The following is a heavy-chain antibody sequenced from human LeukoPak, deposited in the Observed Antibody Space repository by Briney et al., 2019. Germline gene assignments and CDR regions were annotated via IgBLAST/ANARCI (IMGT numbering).Heavy chain of an antibody. CDR3: ARGRTMVRGVTRYYFDY. Sequence: ASVKVSCKASGYTFTSYDINWVRQATGQGLEWMGWMNPNSGNTGYAQKFQGRVMITADESTSTAYMEVSSLRSEDTAVYYCARGRTMVRGVTRYYFDYWGQGNLVTVSS. CDR2: MNPNSGNT. J-gene: IGHJ4*02. D-gene: IGHD3-10*01. CDR1: GYTFTSYD. V-gene: IGHV1-8*01.